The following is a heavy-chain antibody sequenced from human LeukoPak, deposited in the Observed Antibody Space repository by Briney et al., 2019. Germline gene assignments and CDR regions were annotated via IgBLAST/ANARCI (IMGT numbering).Heavy chain of an antibody. V-gene: IGHV3-30*04. J-gene: IGHJ4*02. Sequence: GGSLRLSCAASGFTFSSYAMHWVRQAPGKGLEWVAVISYDGSNKYYADSVKGRFTISRDNSKNTLYLQMNSLRAEDTAVYYCARDWVVVPAAIHADYWGQGTLVTVSS. CDR3: ARDWVVVPAAIHADY. D-gene: IGHD2-2*01. CDR1: GFTFSSYA. CDR2: ISYDGSNK.